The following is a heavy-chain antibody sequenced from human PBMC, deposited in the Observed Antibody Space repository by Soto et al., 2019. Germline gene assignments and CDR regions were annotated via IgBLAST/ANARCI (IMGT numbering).Heavy chain of an antibody. J-gene: IGHJ3*02. Sequence: QVQLVQSGAEVKKPGASVKVSCKASGYTFTSYGISWVRQAPGQGLEWMGWISAYNGNTNYAQKLQGRVTMTTDTPKSTAYMELRSLRSYDTAEYYCARSIIGYCSGGSCYAYVAIWGQGTMVTVSS. CDR3: ARSIIGYCSGGSCYAYVAI. CDR2: ISAYNGNT. D-gene: IGHD2-15*01. V-gene: IGHV1-18*01. CDR1: GYTFTSYG.